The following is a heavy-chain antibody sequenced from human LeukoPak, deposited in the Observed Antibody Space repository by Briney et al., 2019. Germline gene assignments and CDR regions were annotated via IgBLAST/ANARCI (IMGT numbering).Heavy chain of an antibody. D-gene: IGHD3-3*01. V-gene: IGHV4-34*01. Sequence: SETLSLTCAVYGGSFSGYYWSWIRQPPGKGREWMGEINHSGSTNYNPSLKSRVTISVDTSKNQFSLKLSSVTAADTAVYYCARLTIFGVVIRYYYGMDVWGQGTTVTVSS. CDR2: INHSGST. CDR3: ARLTIFGVVIRYYYGMDV. CDR1: GGSFSGYY. J-gene: IGHJ6*02.